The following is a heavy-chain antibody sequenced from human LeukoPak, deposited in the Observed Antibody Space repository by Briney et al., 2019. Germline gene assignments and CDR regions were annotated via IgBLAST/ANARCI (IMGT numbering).Heavy chain of an antibody. D-gene: IGHD1-26*01. J-gene: IGHJ4*02. CDR2: IYTSGST. V-gene: IGHV4-4*07. CDR1: GGSISSYY. Sequence: SETLSLTCTVSGGSISSYYWSWIRQPAGKGLEWIGRIYTSGSTNYNPSLKSRVTMSVDTSKNQLSLKLSSVTAADTAVYYCARDWIVGATIPFDYWGQGTLVTVSS. CDR3: ARDWIVGATIPFDY.